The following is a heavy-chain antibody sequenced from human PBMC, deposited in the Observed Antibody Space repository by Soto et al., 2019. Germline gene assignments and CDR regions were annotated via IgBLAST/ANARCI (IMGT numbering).Heavy chain of an antibody. CDR2: IKQDGSEK. J-gene: IGHJ6*02. D-gene: IGHD6-13*01. Sequence: EVQLVESGGGLVQPGGSLRLSCADFGFTFSNYWMSWVRQAQVKGLEWVGNIKQDGSEKNYVDSVKGRFTISRDNAKNSLYLQMNSLRAEDTAVYYCARIASAGRGWDVWGQGTTVVVSS. V-gene: IGHV3-7*01. CDR1: GFTFSNYW. CDR3: ARIASAGRGWDV.